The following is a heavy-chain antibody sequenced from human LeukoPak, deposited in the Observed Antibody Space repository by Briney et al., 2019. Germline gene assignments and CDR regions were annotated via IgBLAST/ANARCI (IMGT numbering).Heavy chain of an antibody. D-gene: IGHD5-12*01. J-gene: IGHJ4*02. CDR3: AKGDVYSGYDFLDY. V-gene: IGHV3-23*01. CDR2: ISGSGGST. Sequence: GGSLRLSCAASGFTFSSYAMNWVRQAPGKGLEWVSAISGSGGSTYYADSVKGRFTISRDNSKNTLYLQMNSLRAEDTAVYYCAKGDVYSGYDFLDYWGQGTLVTVSS. CDR1: GFTFSSYA.